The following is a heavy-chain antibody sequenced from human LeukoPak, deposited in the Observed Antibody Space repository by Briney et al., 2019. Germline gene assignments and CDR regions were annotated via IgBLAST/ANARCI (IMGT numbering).Heavy chain of an antibody. Sequence: PGGSLRLSCAASGFAFRSYEMNWVRQAPGKGLEWVSHINVGGSTIYYADSVKGRFTISRDDAKNSLYLQTNSLRAEDTAVYYCARDLAGDHYFDSWGQGTLVTVSS. CDR3: ARDLAGDHYFDS. CDR2: INVGGSTI. CDR1: GFAFRSYE. V-gene: IGHV3-48*03. J-gene: IGHJ4*02. D-gene: IGHD3-16*01.